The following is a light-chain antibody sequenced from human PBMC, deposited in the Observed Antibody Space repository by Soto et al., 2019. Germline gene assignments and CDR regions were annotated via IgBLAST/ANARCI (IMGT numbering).Light chain of an antibody. Sequence: QSALTQPASVSGSPGQSITISCTGTSSDVGGYNSVSWFQQHPSKAPKLMIYEVSHRPSGVSIRFSGSKSGNTASLTISGLQAEDEADYYCNSYRHSTTLVFGTGTKVTVL. J-gene: IGLJ1*01. CDR3: NSYRHSTTLV. CDR1: SSDVGGYNS. CDR2: EVS. V-gene: IGLV2-14*01.